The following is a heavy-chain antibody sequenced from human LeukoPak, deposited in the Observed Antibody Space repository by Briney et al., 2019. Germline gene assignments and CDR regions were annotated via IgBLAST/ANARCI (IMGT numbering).Heavy chain of an antibody. J-gene: IGHJ4*02. CDR2: VNNVGST. V-gene: IGHV4-39*01. Sequence: SETLSLTCTVSGVSTTNGIYYWAWLRQSPGMGLEWIGSVNNVGSTYYNLSLRSRVTMSIDTSKNQFSLRLNSVTAADTAVYYCARHAEYNSGWHFYLDHWGQGILVTVSS. CDR1: GVSTTNGIYY. CDR3: ARHAEYNSGWHFYLDH. D-gene: IGHD6-19*01.